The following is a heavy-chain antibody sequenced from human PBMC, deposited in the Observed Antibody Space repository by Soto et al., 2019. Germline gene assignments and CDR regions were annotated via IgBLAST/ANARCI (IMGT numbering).Heavy chain of an antibody. V-gene: IGHV1-2*02. CDR2: INPNSGGT. CDR1: GYTFTGYY. CDR3: ARESEDLTSNFDY. J-gene: IGHJ4*02. Sequence: ASVKVSCKASGYTFTGYYMHWVRQAPGQGLEWMGWINPNSGGTNYAQKFQGRVTMTRDNAKNSLYLEMNSLRAEDTAVYYCARESEDLTSNFDYWGQGTLVTVSS.